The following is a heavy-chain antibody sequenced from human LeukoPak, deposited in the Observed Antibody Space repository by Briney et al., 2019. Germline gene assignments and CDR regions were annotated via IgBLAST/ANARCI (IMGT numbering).Heavy chain of an antibody. CDR1: GYTFTGYY. CDR2: INPNSGGT. D-gene: IGHD5-24*01. CDR3: ARRDKDYYYYYMDV. Sequence: ASVKVSCKASGYTFTGYYMHWVRQAPGQGLEWMGWINPNSGGTNYAQKFQGRVTMTRDTSISTAYMELRSLRSDDTAVYYCARRDKDYYYYYMDVWGKGTTVTVSS. V-gene: IGHV1-2*02. J-gene: IGHJ6*03.